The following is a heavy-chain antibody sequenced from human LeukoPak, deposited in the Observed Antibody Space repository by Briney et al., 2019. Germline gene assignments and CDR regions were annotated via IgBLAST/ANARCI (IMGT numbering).Heavy chain of an antibody. CDR3: AELGITMIGGV. CDR1: GLTFSSYW. CDR2: IKEDGNEK. Sequence: GGSLRLSCAASGLTFSSYWMSWVRQAPGKGLEWVANIKEDGNEKYYVDSVKGRFTISRDNSKNTLYLQMNSLRAEGTAVYYCAELGITMIGGVWGKGTTVTISS. J-gene: IGHJ6*04. D-gene: IGHD3-10*02. V-gene: IGHV3-7*01.